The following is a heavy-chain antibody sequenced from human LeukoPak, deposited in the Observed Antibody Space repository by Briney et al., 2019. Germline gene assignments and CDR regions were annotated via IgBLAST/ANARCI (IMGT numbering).Heavy chain of an antibody. V-gene: IGHV1-69*04. CDR1: GGTFSSYA. J-gene: IGHJ4*02. D-gene: IGHD1-26*01. CDR2: IIPILGIA. Sequence: ASVKVSCKASGGTFSSYAISWVRQAPGQGLEWMGRIIPILGIANYAQKFQGRVTITAYKSTSTAYMELSSLRSEDTAVYYCARVIVGATWGYYFDYWGQGTLVTVSS. CDR3: ARVIVGATWGYYFDY.